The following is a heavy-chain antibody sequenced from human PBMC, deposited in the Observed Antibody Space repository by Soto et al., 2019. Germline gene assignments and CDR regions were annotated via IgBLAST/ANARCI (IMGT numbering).Heavy chain of an antibody. Sequence: SETLSLTCSVSGVSISSRNYYWSWIRQPPGKGLEWLGYIYYTGTTHYNPSVKSRVTISLDTSKDHFSLNLSSVTAADTAIYYCATVPHAYGTNWIDSWGQGTLVTVSS. CDR3: ATVPHAYGTNWIDS. CDR1: GVSISSRNYY. D-gene: IGHD1-7*01. V-gene: IGHV4-30-4*01. J-gene: IGHJ5*01. CDR2: IYYTGTT.